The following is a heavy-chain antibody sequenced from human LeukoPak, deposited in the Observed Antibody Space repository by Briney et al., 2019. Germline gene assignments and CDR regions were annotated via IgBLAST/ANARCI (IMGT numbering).Heavy chain of an antibody. Sequence: SETLSLTCAVYGGSFSGYYWSWIRRPPGKGLEWMGEINHSGSTYYNPSLKSRVTISVDTSKNQFSLKLSSVTAADTAVYYCARAMDIVVVVAATPPAFDIWGQGTMVTVSS. J-gene: IGHJ3*02. CDR3: ARAMDIVVVVAATPPAFDI. CDR2: INHSGST. D-gene: IGHD2-15*01. CDR1: GGSFSGYY. V-gene: IGHV4-34*01.